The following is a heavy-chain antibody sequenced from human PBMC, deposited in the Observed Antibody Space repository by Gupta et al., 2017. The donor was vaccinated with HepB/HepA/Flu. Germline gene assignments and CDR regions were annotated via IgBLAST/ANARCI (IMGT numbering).Heavy chain of an antibody. D-gene: IGHD3-3*01. V-gene: IGHV3-9*01. CDR3: AKDDTKYEWFGGMDV. J-gene: IGHJ6*02. CDR1: GFTFDDYA. Sequence: EVQLVESGGGLVQPGRSLRLSCAASGFTFDDYAMHWVRQAPGKGLEWVSTISWNSGSIGYADSVKGRFTISRDNAKNSLYLQMNSLRAEDTALYYCAKDDTKYEWFGGMDVWGQGTTVTVSS. CDR2: ISWNSGSI.